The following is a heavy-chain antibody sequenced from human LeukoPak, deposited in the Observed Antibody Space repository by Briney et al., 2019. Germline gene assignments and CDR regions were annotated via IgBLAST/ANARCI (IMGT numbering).Heavy chain of an antibody. CDR1: GFTFSSYG. J-gene: IGHJ4*02. CDR3: AKDSREGIWFGGASDY. Sequence: GRSLRLSCAASGFTFSSYGMHCVRQAPGKGLEWVAVISYDGSNKYYADSVKSRFTISRDNSKTTLYLKMNSLRAEDTAVYYCAKDSREGIWFGGASDYWGQGTLVTVSS. CDR2: ISYDGSNK. V-gene: IGHV3-30*18. D-gene: IGHD3-10*01.